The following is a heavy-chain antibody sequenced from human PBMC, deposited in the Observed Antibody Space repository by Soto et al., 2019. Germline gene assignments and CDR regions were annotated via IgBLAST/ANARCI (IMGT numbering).Heavy chain of an antibody. CDR1: GFTFSSYW. CDR2: IKQDGSEK. CDR3: ARGGMETPAAKSYYYYYMDV. D-gene: IGHD2-2*01. Sequence: GGSLRLSCAASGFTFSSYWISWVRQGPGKWLEWVANIKQDGSEKFYVDSVKGRFTISRDNAKNSLYLKMNNLRAEDTAVYYCARGGMETPAAKSYYYYYMDVWGRGTTVTVSS. V-gene: IGHV3-7*01. J-gene: IGHJ6*03.